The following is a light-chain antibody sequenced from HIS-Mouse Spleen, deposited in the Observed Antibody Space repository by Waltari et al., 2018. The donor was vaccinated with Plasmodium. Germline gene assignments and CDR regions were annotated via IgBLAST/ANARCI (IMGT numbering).Light chain of an antibody. CDR1: QSVSSD. V-gene: IGKV3-11*01. J-gene: IGKJ4*01. Sequence: DIVLTQSPATLPLSPGEIATLSCRASQSVSSDLAWYQQKPGQAPRLLIYDASNRATGIPARFSGSGSGTDFTLTISSLEPEDFAVYYCQQRSNWPPLTFGGGTKVEIK. CDR3: QQRSNWPPLT. CDR2: DAS.